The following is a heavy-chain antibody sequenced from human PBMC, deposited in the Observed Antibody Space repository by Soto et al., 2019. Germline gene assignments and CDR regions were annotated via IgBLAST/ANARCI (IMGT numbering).Heavy chain of an antibody. Sequence: ASVKVSCKASGYTFTSYGISWVRQAPGQGLEWMGWISAYNGNTNYAQKLQGRVTMTTDTSTSTAYMELRSLRSDDTAVYYCARDRGYYYGSGSPTMWFDPWGQGTLVTVSS. J-gene: IGHJ5*02. D-gene: IGHD3-10*01. V-gene: IGHV1-18*01. CDR3: ARDRGYYYGSGSPTMWFDP. CDR1: GYTFTSYG. CDR2: ISAYNGNT.